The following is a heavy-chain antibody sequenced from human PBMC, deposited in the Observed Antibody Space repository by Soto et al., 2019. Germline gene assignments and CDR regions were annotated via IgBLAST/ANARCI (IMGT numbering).Heavy chain of an antibody. Sequence: GGSLRLSCAAAGFTFSSYGMHWVRQAPGKGLEWVAVISYDGSNKYYADSVKGRFTISRDNSKNTLYLQMNSLRAEDTAVYYCANGEGYSSGWYARVGAFDIWGQGTMVTVSS. D-gene: IGHD6-19*01. V-gene: IGHV3-30*18. CDR1: GFTFSSYG. CDR3: ANGEGYSSGWYARVGAFDI. J-gene: IGHJ3*02. CDR2: ISYDGSNK.